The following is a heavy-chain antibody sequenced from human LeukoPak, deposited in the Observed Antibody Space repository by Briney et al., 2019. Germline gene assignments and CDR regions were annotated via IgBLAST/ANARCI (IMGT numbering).Heavy chain of an antibody. D-gene: IGHD6-13*01. Sequence: GRSLRLSCAASGFTFRSYGMHWVRQAPGKGLEWVAVISYDGSNKYYADSVKGRFTISRDNSKNTLYLQMNSLRAEDTAVYYCAKAPAAAPDYWGQGTLVTVSS. J-gene: IGHJ4*02. CDR3: AKAPAAAPDY. CDR1: GFTFRSYG. V-gene: IGHV3-30*18. CDR2: ISYDGSNK.